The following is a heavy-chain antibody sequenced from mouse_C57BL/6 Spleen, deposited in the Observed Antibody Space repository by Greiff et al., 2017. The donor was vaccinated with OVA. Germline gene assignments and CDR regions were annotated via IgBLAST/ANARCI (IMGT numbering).Heavy chain of an antibody. Sequence: QVQLKQSGAELVRPGASVTLSCKASGYTFTDYEMHWVKQTPVHGLEWIGAIDPETGGTAYNQKFKGKAILTADKSSSTAYMELRSLTSEDSAVYYCTRLAHRGFAYWGQGTLVTVSA. D-gene: IGHD2-14*01. CDR2: IDPETGGT. CDR3: TRLAHRGFAY. J-gene: IGHJ3*01. V-gene: IGHV1-15*01. CDR1: GYTFTDYE.